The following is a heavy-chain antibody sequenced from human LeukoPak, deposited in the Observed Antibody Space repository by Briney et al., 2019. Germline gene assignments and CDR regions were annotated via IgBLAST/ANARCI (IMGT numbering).Heavy chain of an antibody. V-gene: IGHV3-48*01. D-gene: IGHD6-13*01. CDR3: ARDMQQLVPQPYYYYGMDV. CDR1: GFTFSSYS. J-gene: IGHJ6*02. CDR2: ISSSSSTI. Sequence: GGSLRLSCAASGFTFSSYSMNWVRQAPGKGLEWVSYISSSSSTIYYADSVKGRFTISRDNAKNSLYLQMSSLRAEDTAVYYCARDMQQLVPQPYYYYGMDVWGQGTTVTVSS.